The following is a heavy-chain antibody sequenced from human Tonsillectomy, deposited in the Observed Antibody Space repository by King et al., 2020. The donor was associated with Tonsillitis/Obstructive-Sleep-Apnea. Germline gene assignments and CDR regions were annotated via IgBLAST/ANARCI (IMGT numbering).Heavy chain of an antibody. CDR1: GGSISDYY. Sequence: QLQESGPGLVKPSETLSLTCTVSGGSISDYYWSWIRQPPGKGLEWIGYIYYNGRTNYNPSLKSRVTISVDTSKNQFSLKLSSATAADTAVYYCARQAGEEWLVNYLYYWGPGTLVTVSS. CDR2: IYYNGRT. D-gene: IGHD6-19*01. CDR3: ARQAGEEWLVNYLYY. V-gene: IGHV4-59*08. J-gene: IGHJ4*02.